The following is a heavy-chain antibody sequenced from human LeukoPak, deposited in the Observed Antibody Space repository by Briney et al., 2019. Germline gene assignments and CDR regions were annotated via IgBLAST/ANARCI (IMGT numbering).Heavy chain of an antibody. CDR2: IKQDESQK. CDR1: GFTFSSYA. V-gene: IGHV3-7*01. J-gene: IGHJ4*02. CDR3: ARGADYGDY. Sequence: GGSLRLSCAASGFTFSSYAMSWVRQAPGKGLEWVANIKQDESQKYYVDSLKGRFTISRDNAKNSLYLQMNSLRPEDTAVYYCARGADYGDYWGQGTLVTVSS.